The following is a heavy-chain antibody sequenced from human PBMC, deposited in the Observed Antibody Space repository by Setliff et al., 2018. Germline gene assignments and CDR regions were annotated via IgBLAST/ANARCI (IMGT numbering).Heavy chain of an antibody. V-gene: IGHV1-18*01. J-gene: IGHJ4*02. D-gene: IGHD2-15*01. CDR2: ISPYNGDT. Sequence: ASVKVSCKASGYIFNTFGINWMRRAPGQGLEWIGWISPYNGDTKYALNLQGRVTLTTDTSTSTAYVELSGLTSADTAIYYCIVNMVRPVTGLDSWGPGTLVTVSS. CDR1: GYIFNTFG. CDR3: IVNMVRPVTGLDS.